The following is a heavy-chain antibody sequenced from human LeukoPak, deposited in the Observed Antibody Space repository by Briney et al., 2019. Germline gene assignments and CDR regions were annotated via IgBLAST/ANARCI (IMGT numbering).Heavy chain of an antibody. CDR3: TPHPTTYYYDSSGYYM. Sequence: PGGSLRLSCAASGFTFSGSAMRWVRQASGKGLEWVGRIRSKANSYATAYAASVKGRFTISRDDSKNTAYLQMNSLKTEDTAVYYCTPHPTTYYYDSSGYYMWGQGTLVTVSS. J-gene: IGHJ4*02. CDR2: IRSKANSYAT. CDR1: GFTFSGSA. D-gene: IGHD3-22*01. V-gene: IGHV3-73*01.